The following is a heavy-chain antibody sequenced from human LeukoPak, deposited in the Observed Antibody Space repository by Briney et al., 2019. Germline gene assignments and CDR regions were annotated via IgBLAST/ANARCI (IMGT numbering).Heavy chain of an antibody. CDR3: ARRGRLWWQLGFY. D-gene: IGHD4-23*01. Sequence: SETLSLTCTVSGGSISSSSYYWGWIRQPPGKGLEWIGSLYYNGSTYYNPSLKSRVTTSVDTSKEQFSLKLSSVTAADTAVYYCARRGRLWWQLGFYWGQGTLVTVSS. J-gene: IGHJ4*02. CDR2: LYYNGST. V-gene: IGHV4-39*01. CDR1: GGSISSSSYY.